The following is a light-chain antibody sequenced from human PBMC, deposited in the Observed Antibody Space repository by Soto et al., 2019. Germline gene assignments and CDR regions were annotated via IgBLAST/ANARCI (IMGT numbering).Light chain of an antibody. CDR3: ISHSYSTTSVV. CDR1: SSDVGGYNY. Sequence: QSALTQPASVSGSPGQSITISCTGTSSDVGGYNYVSWYQHHPGEAPKLMIYEVSNRPSGVSNRFSGSKSGNRASLTISGLQAEDEADYYCISHSYSTTSVVLGGGTKLTGL. V-gene: IGLV2-14*01. J-gene: IGLJ3*02. CDR2: EVS.